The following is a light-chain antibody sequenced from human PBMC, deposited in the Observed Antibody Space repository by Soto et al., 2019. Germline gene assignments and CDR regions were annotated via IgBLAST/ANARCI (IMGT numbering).Light chain of an antibody. CDR1: QDISNY. J-gene: IGKJ5*01. V-gene: IGKV1-9*01. CDR3: QHRV. Sequence: DIQLTQSPSFLSASVGDRVTITCRASQDISNYLVWYQQKPGKAPKPLIYAASTLQSGVPSRFSGSGSGTEFTLTVSSLQPDDFATYYCQHRVFGPGTRLEIK. CDR2: AAS.